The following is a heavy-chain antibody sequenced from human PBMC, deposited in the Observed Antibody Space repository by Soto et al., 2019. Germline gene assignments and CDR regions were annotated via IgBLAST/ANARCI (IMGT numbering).Heavy chain of an antibody. V-gene: IGHV4-31*03. Sequence: SETLSLTCTVSGGSISSGGYYWSWIRQHPGKGLEWIGYIYYSGSTYYNPSLKSRVTISVDTSKNQFSLKLSSVTAADTAVYYCARVGITMVRGVTAYYFDYWGQGTLVTVSS. CDR3: ARVGITMVRGVTAYYFDY. CDR2: IYYSGST. J-gene: IGHJ4*02. D-gene: IGHD3-10*01. CDR1: GGSISSGGYY.